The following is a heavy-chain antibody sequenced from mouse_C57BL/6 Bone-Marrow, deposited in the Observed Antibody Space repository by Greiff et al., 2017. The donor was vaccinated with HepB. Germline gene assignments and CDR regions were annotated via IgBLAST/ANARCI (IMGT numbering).Heavy chain of an antibody. Sequence: DVQLQESGTVLARPGASVKMSCKTSGYTFTSYWMHWVKQRPGQGLEWIGAIYPGNSDTSYNQKFKGKAKLTAVTSASTAYMELSSLTNEDSAVYYCTRSEIFITTVVEYFDVWGTGTTVTVSS. CDR1: GYTFTSYW. CDR3: TRSEIFITTVVEYFDV. D-gene: IGHD1-1*01. V-gene: IGHV1-5*01. J-gene: IGHJ1*03. CDR2: IYPGNSDT.